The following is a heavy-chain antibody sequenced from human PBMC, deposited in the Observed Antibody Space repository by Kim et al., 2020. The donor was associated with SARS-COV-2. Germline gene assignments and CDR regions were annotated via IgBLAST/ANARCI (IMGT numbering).Heavy chain of an antibody. CDR2: IYYSGST. J-gene: IGHJ3*02. V-gene: IGHV4-31*03. CDR1: GGSISSGGYY. D-gene: IGHD3-22*01. CDR3: ARARQAMIVVVNAFDI. Sequence: SETLSLTCTVSGGSISSGGYYWSWIRQHPGKGLEWIGYIYYSGSTYYNPSLKSRVTISVDTSKNQFSLKLSSVTAADTAVYYCARARQAMIVVVNAFDIWGQGTMVTVSS.